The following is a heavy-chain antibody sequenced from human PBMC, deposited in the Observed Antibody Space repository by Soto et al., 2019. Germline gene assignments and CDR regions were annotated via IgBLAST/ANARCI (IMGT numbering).Heavy chain of an antibody. Sequence: QVQLVQSGAEVKKPGSSVKVSCKASGGTFSSYAISWVRQAPGQGLEWMGGIIPIFGTANYAQKFQGRVTITADESTSPAYMELSSLRSEDTAVYYCASATYYDYVDSSYYDYGMDVWGQGTTVTVSS. CDR1: GGTFSSYA. CDR2: IIPIFGTA. CDR3: ASATYYDYVDSSYYDYGMDV. V-gene: IGHV1-69*01. D-gene: IGHD3-3*01. J-gene: IGHJ6*02.